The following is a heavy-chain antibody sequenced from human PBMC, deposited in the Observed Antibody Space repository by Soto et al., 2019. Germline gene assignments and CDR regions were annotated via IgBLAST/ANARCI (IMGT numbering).Heavy chain of an antibody. V-gene: IGHV4-59*01. J-gene: IGHJ4*02. CDR2: IYYSGST. CDR3: ARGWRYYDSSGYFSYFDY. Sequence: ASETLSLTCTVSGGSISSYYWSWIRQPPGKGLEWIGYIYYSGSTNYNPSLKSRVTISVDTSKNQFSLKLSSVTAADTAVYYCARGWRYYDSSGYFSYFDYWGQGTLVTVSS. CDR1: GGSISSYY. D-gene: IGHD3-22*01.